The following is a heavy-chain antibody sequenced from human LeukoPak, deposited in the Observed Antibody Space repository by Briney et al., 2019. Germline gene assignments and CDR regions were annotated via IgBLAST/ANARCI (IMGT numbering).Heavy chain of an antibody. Sequence: SGPTLVNPTQTPTLTCTFSGFSLSTSGMCVSWIRQPPGKALEWLARIHWDDDKYYSTSLKTRLTISKDTSKNQVVLTMTNMDPVDTATYYCARSYCSVGTCYSSPCYYYGMDVWGQGTTVTVSS. CDR3: ARSYCSVGTCYSSPCYYYGMDV. J-gene: IGHJ6*02. D-gene: IGHD2-15*01. V-gene: IGHV2-70*11. CDR1: GFSLSTSGMC. CDR2: IHWDDDK.